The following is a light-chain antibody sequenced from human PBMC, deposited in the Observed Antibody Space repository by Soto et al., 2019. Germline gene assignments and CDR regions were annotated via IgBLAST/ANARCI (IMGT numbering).Light chain of an antibody. Sequence: DIQMTQSPSTLTASVGDRVTITCRASQSISSWLAWYQQNPGKAPKSLIYKASSLESGVPSRFSGSGSGTEFTLTISSLQPDEFATYYCQQYLSYPITFGQGTRLEIK. V-gene: IGKV1-5*03. CDR2: KAS. CDR1: QSISSW. J-gene: IGKJ5*01. CDR3: QQYLSYPIT.